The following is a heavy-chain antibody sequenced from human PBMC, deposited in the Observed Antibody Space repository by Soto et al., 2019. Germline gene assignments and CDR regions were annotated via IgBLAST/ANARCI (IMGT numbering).Heavy chain of an antibody. J-gene: IGHJ6*02. CDR1: GFTFGNFV. V-gene: IGHV3-30-3*01. D-gene: IGHD1-7*01. CDR2: ISYDGGKK. CDR3: ARERVELYYHYGIDV. Sequence: LRLSCAASGFTFGNFVMHWVRQAPGKGLEWVALISYDGGKKFYADSVKGRFTISRDKSENTLYLQMNSLTTEDTAVYYCARERVELYYHYGIDVWGQGTTVTVSS.